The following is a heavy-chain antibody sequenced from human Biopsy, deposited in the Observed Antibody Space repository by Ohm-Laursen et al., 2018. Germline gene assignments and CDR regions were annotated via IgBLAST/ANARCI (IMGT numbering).Heavy chain of an antibody. D-gene: IGHD3-22*01. CDR1: GGSISSGGSF. Sequence: SQTLSFTCTVSGGSISSGGSFWRWLRQRPGKGLEWIGYILNNANTYYNPSLKNLITITGDTSKNQFSLKLNSVTAADTAVYYCARGDYFDSNGYFWFDPWGQGTLVTVSS. V-gene: IGHV4-31*01. CDR3: ARGDYFDSNGYFWFDP. J-gene: IGHJ5*02. CDR2: ILNNANT.